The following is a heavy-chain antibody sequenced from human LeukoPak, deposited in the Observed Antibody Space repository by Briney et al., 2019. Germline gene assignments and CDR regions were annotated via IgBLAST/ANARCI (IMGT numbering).Heavy chain of an antibody. V-gene: IGHV3-23*01. Sequence: PGGSLRLSCTASGFTFSSYSLNWVRQAPGKGLEWVSGVSNRGDGTYYAASVKGRFTISRDNSKNTLYLQMNSLRAEDTAVYYCAKDIAAAGVIDYWGQGTLVTVSS. J-gene: IGHJ4*02. D-gene: IGHD6-13*01. CDR2: VSNRGDGT. CDR3: AKDIAAAGVIDY. CDR1: GFTFSSYS.